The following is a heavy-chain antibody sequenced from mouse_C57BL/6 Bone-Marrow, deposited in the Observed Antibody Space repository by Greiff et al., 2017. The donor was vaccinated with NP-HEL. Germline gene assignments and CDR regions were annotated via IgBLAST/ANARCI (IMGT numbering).Heavy chain of an antibody. Sequence: QVQLQQPGAELVKPGASVKMSCKASGYTFTSYWITWVKQRPGQGLEWIGDIYPGSGSTNYNEKFKSKATLTVDKSSSTAYMQLSSLTSEDSAVYYCAGHYYGSSYDAYWGQGTLVTVSA. V-gene: IGHV1-55*01. CDR2: IYPGSGST. CDR1: GYTFTSYW. J-gene: IGHJ3*01. D-gene: IGHD1-1*01. CDR3: AGHYYGSSYDAY.